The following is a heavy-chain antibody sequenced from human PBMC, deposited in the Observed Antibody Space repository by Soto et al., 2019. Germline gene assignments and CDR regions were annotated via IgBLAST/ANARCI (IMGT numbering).Heavy chain of an antibody. CDR1: GGTFSSYA. Sequence: QVQLVQSGAEVKKPGSSVKVSCKASGGTFSSYAISWVRQAPGQGLEWMGGIIPIFGTANYAQKFQGRVKITAYESTSTAYLELSSLRSEVTAVYYCARVVTVVKSFHYWYFDLWGRGTLVTVSS. J-gene: IGHJ2*01. D-gene: IGHD2-15*01. CDR3: ARVVTVVKSFHYWYFDL. CDR2: IIPIFGTA. V-gene: IGHV1-69*12.